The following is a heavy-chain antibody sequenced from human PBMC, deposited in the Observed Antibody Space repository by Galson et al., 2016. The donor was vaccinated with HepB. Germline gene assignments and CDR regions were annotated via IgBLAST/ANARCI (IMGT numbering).Heavy chain of an antibody. V-gene: IGHV3-13*01. CDR2: IGTTGDT. Sequence: SPSLYPPASAFTFSSHAVPCVRQATGKGVEWVSGIGTTGDTYYPDAVKGRLTNSREDAKNSFYLQMNSLRAGYTAVYYCYSYGYWGQGTLVTVSS. J-gene: IGHJ4*02. CDR1: AFTFSSHA. CDR3: YSYGY. D-gene: IGHD4-11*01.